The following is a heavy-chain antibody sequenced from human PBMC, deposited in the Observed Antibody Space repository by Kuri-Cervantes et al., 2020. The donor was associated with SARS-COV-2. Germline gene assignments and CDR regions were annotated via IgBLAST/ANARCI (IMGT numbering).Heavy chain of an antibody. CDR1: GYAFISDG. J-gene: IGHJ3*02. CDR2: MNPNSGNT. Sequence: ASVKVSCKASGYAFISDGISWVRQATGQGLEWMGWMNPNSGNTGYAQKFQGRVTMTRNTSISTAYMELSSLRSEDTAVYYCASVLTIRFSNAFDIWGQGTMVTVSS. D-gene: IGHD3-9*01. CDR3: ASVLTIRFSNAFDI. V-gene: IGHV1-8*02.